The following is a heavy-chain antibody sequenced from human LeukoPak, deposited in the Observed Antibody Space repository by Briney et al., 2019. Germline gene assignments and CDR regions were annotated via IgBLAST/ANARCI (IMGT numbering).Heavy chain of an antibody. J-gene: IGHJ3*02. CDR2: INPNSGGT. D-gene: IGHD4-17*01. V-gene: IGHV1-2*04. CDR1: GYTFTGYY. CDR3: ARDRRDDYGDPYDAFDI. Sequence: ASVKVSCKASGYTFTGYYMHWVRQAPGQGLEWIGWINPNSGGTNYAQKFQGWVTMTRDTSISTAYMELSRLRSDDTAVYYCARDRRDDYGDPYDAFDIWGQGTMVTVSS.